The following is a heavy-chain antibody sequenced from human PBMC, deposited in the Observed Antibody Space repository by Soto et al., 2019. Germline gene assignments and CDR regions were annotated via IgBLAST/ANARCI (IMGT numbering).Heavy chain of an antibody. J-gene: IGHJ6*02. V-gene: IGHV3-30*18. CDR2: ISYDGSNK. CDR1: GFTFSSYG. CDR3: AKDALIYSYDYGMDV. Sequence: QVQLVESGGGVVQPGRSLRLSCAASGFTFSSYGMHWVRQAPGKGLEWVAVISYDGSNKYYADSVKGRFTISRDNSKNTLYLQMNSLRAEDTAVYYCAKDALIYSYDYGMDVWGQGTTVTVSS. D-gene: IGHD2-2*02.